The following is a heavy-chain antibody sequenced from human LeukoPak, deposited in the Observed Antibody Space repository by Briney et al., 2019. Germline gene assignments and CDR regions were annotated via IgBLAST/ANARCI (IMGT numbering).Heavy chain of an antibody. D-gene: IGHD3-22*01. CDR3: ARVPLGDSSTYYYPKPDWFDP. J-gene: IGHJ5*02. CDR2: INPNSGGT. V-gene: IGHV1-2*02. CDR1: GYTFTGYY. Sequence: ASVKASCKASGYTFTGYYMHWVRQAPGQGLEWMGWINPNSGGTNYAQKFQGRVTMTRDTSISTAYMELRSLRSDDTAVYYCARVPLGDSSTYYYPKPDWFDPWGQGTLVIVSS.